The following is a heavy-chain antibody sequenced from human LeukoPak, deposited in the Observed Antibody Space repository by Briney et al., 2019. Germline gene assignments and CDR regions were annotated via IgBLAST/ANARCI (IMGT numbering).Heavy chain of an antibody. D-gene: IGHD2-2*01. Sequence: PSETLSLTCTVSGGSISSFFWSWIRQPPGKGLEWIGDINNSGSTNYNPSLKSRVTISIVTSKNQFSLKLNSVTAADTAVYYCARDHFRVGCSTTSCYGVDPWGQGTLVTVSS. V-gene: IGHV4-59*12. J-gene: IGHJ5*02. CDR3: ARDHFRVGCSTTSCYGVDP. CDR1: GGSISSFF. CDR2: INNSGST.